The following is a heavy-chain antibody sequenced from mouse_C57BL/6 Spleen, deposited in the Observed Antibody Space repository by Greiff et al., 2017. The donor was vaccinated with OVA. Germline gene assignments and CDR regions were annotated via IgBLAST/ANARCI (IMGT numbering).Heavy chain of an antibody. D-gene: IGHD4-1*01. Sequence: EVKLQESGPGLVKPSQSLSLTCSVTGYSITSGYYWNWIRQFPGNKLEWMGYISYDGSNNYNPSLKNRISITRDTSKNQFFLKLNSVTTEDTATYYCARAGTGFDYWGQGTTLTVSS. CDR2: ISYDGSN. CDR1: GYSITSGYY. CDR3: ARAGTGFDY. J-gene: IGHJ2*01. V-gene: IGHV3-6*01.